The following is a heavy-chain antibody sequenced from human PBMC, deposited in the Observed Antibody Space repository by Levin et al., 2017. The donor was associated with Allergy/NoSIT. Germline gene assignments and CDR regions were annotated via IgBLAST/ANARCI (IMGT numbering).Heavy chain of an antibody. D-gene: IGHD6-13*01. CDR2: INPNNGVT. J-gene: IGHJ1*01. CDR1: GYTFSAYY. CDR3: ARDPAIAAAGEQSFQH. V-gene: IGHV1-2*02. Sequence: RASVKVSCKTSGYTFSAYYMHWVRQAPGQGLEWMGWINPNNGVTHFARTFQGRVTVTRDTSISTVYMELSSLKSDDTAVYYCARDPAIAAAGEQSFQHWGQGTLVTVSA.